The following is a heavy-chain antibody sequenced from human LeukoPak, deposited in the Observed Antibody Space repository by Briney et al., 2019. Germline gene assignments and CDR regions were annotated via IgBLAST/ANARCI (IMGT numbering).Heavy chain of an antibody. CDR1: GGSFSGYY. J-gene: IGHJ3*02. CDR2: INHSGST. Sequence: SETLSLTCAVYGGSFSGYYWSWIRQPPGKGLEWIGEINHSGSTNYNPSLKSRVTISVDRSKNQFSLKLSSVTAADTAVYYCARALPYYDSSGYYYNAFDIWGQGTMVTVSS. D-gene: IGHD3-22*01. CDR3: ARALPYYDSSGYYYNAFDI. V-gene: IGHV4-34*01.